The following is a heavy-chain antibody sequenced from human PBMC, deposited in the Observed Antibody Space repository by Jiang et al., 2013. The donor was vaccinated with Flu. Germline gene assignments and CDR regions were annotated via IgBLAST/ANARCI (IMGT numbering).Heavy chain of an antibody. J-gene: IGHJ4*02. D-gene: IGHD1-14*01. Sequence: KGSGYSFSERLDRLGAPDAGKAEWMGSSSDDSDTRYSPSFEGQVTISADKSISTAYLQWSSLKASDSAFYYCARAPGIWSDRFTFHSPMFDYWGQGTLVTVSS. CDR2: SSDDSDT. CDR3: ARAPGIWSDRFTFHSPMFDY. CDR1: GYSFSERL. V-gene: IGHV5-51*01.